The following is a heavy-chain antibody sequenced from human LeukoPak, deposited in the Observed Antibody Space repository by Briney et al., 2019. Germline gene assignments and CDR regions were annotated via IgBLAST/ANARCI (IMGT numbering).Heavy chain of an antibody. D-gene: IGHD2-2*01. Sequence: SETLSLTCAVYGGSFSTYYWSWIRQPPGKGLEWIGEIYHSGSTNYNPSLKSRVTISVDTSKNQFSLKLSSVTAADTAVYYCARKRCSSTSCYGYYYYYMDVWGKGTTVTVSS. J-gene: IGHJ6*03. V-gene: IGHV4-34*01. CDR1: GGSFSTYY. CDR2: IYHSGST. CDR3: ARKRCSSTSCYGYYYYYMDV.